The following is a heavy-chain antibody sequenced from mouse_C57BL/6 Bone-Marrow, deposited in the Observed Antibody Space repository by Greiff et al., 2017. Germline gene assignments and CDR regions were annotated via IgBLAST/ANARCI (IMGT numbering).Heavy chain of an antibody. D-gene: IGHD2-4*01. CDR2: IWTGGGT. CDR1: GFSLTSYA. Sequence: QVQLKESGPGLVAPSQCLSITCTVSGFSLTSYAISWVRQPPGKGLEWLGVIWTGGGTNYNSALNSRLSISKDNSKSHACLKMSSLQTDDTARYYFARNPPLGYCDYDGDFDYWGQGTTLTVSS. J-gene: IGHJ2*01. CDR3: ARNPPLGYCDYDGDFDY. V-gene: IGHV2-9-1*01.